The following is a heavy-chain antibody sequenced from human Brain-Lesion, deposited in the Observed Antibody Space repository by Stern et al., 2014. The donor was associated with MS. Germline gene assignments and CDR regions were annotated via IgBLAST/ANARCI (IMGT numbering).Heavy chain of an antibody. CDR2: FDPEEGET. D-gene: IGHD1-26*01. J-gene: IGHJ4*02. Sequence: VQLVESGAEVKKPGASVKVSCKVSGYTLTELSMHWVRQAPRKGLEWMGGFDPEEGETIYAQKSQGRVTMTEDTSTDTAYMELSSLRSEDTAVYYCATLSPGAGGNYYRHFDYWGQGTLVTVSS. CDR1: GYTLTELS. V-gene: IGHV1-24*01. CDR3: ATLSPGAGGNYYRHFDY.